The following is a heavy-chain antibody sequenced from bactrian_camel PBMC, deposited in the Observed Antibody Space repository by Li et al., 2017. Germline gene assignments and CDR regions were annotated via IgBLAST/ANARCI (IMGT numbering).Heavy chain of an antibody. Sequence: HVQLVESGGGSVEAGGSLTLSCEVSGYTSRHCIGRFRQAPGKEREGVAGIYTGSPYVRYANSVKGRFTGSHDSDKNTVYLDMNNLKPEDTGMYYCAARLGHLAWVEEKFYKIWGQGTQVTVS. D-gene: IGHD3*01. V-gene: IGHV3S1*01. CDR1: GYTSRHC. CDR3: AARLGHLAWVEEKFYKI. J-gene: IGHJ4*01. CDR2: IYTGSPYV.